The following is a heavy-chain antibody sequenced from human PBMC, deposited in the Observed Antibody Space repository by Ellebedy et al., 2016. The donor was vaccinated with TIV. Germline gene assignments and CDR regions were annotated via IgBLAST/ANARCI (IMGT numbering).Heavy chain of an antibody. J-gene: IGHJ4*02. CDR3: ARARGVNVAATPDY. CDR2: INPNSGGT. D-gene: IGHD2-15*01. CDR1: GYTFTGYY. Sequence: ASVKVSCKASGYTFTGYYMHWVRQAPGQGLEWMGWINPNSGGTNYAQKFQGRVTMTRDTSISTAYMELSRLRSDDTAVYYCARARGVNVAATPDYWGQGTLVTVSS. V-gene: IGHV1-2*02.